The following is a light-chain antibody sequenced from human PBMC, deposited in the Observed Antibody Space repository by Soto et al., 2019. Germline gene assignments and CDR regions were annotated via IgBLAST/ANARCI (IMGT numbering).Light chain of an antibody. CDR1: QSVSSN. CDR3: QQYNNWPPYT. Sequence: EIVMTQSPATLSVSPGERATLSCRASQSVSSNLAWYQQKPGQTPRLLIYGASTMATGIPPRFSGSGSGTEFTLTISSLQSEDFAVYYCQQYNNWPPYTFGQGTKLEIK. CDR2: GAS. V-gene: IGKV3-15*01. J-gene: IGKJ2*01.